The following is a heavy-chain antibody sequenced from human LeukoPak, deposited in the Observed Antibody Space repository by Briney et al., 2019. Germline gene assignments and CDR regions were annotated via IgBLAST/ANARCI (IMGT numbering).Heavy chain of an antibody. V-gene: IGHV1-8*01. D-gene: IGHD7-27*01. Sequence: VASVKVSCKASGYTFTSYDIHWVRQATGQGLEWKGWMNPNSGNTDYAQKFQGRVTMTRNTSISTAYMEMSSLRSEDTAVYYCARWLSGVRTFDDAFDIWGQGTMVTVSS. CDR1: GYTFTSYD. J-gene: IGHJ3*02. CDR2: MNPNSGNT. CDR3: ARWLSGVRTFDDAFDI.